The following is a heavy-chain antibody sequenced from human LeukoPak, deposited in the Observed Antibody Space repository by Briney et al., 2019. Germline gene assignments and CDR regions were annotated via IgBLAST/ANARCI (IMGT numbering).Heavy chain of an antibody. V-gene: IGHV1-24*01. D-gene: IGHD2-15*01. CDR3: ATSYCSGGSCYGQNWFDP. Sequence: ASVKVSCKVSGYTLTELSMHWVRQAPGKGLEWMGGFDPEDGETIYAQKFQGRVTMTEDTSTDTAYMELSSLRSEDTAVYYCATSYCSGGSCYGQNWFDPWGQGTLVTVSS. CDR1: GYTLTELS. CDR2: FDPEDGET. J-gene: IGHJ5*02.